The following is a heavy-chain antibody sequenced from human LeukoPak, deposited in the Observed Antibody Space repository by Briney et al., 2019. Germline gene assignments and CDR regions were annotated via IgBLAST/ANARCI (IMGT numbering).Heavy chain of an antibody. V-gene: IGHV3-7*01. CDR1: GFTFSTYW. CDR2: IKPDGSEK. J-gene: IGHJ4*02. D-gene: IGHD1-26*01. Sequence: GGSLRLSCAASGFTFSTYWMNWVRQAPGKGLEWVANIKPDGSEKYFVDSVKGRFTISRDNAKNSLYLQMDSLRAEDTAVYYCLRSGGYWGQGTPVTVSS. CDR3: LRSGGY.